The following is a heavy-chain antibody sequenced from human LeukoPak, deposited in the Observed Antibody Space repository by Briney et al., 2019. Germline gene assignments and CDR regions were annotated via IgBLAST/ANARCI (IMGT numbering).Heavy chain of an antibody. CDR2: ISAYNGNT. CDR3: ARATRGYGDYDY. D-gene: IGHD4-17*01. Sequence: ASLKVSFTSSGYTFTSCGIGWVRQAPGPGLELMGWISAYNGNTNYAQNLQGRVTMTTDTSTSTAYMELRSLRSDDTAVYYCARATRGYGDYDYWGQGTLVTVSS. J-gene: IGHJ4*02. V-gene: IGHV1-18*01. CDR1: GYTFTSCG.